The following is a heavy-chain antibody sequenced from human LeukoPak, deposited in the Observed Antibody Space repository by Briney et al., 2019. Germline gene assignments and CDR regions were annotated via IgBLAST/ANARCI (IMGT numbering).Heavy chain of an antibody. Sequence: PGGSLRLSCAASGFTLSSYSMNWVRQAPGKGLEWVSSISSSSSYIYYADSVKGRFTISRDNAKNSLYLQMNSLRAEDTAVYYCARRGGYYDSSGYYSYYFDYWGQGTLVTVSS. J-gene: IGHJ4*02. CDR1: GFTLSSYS. D-gene: IGHD3-22*01. CDR2: ISSSSSYI. CDR3: ARRGGYYDSSGYYSYYFDY. V-gene: IGHV3-21*01.